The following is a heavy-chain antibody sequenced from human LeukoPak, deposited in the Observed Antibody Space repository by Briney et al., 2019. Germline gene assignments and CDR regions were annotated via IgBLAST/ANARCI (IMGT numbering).Heavy chain of an antibody. Sequence: SETLSLTCTVSGGSISSYYWSWIRQPPGKGLEWIGYIYYSGSTSYNPSLKSRVTISVDTSKNRFSLRLRSVTAADTAVYYCARDPYSSGWYASFDPWGQGTLVTVSS. CDR3: ARDPYSSGWYASFDP. CDR2: IYYSGST. CDR1: GGSISSYY. J-gene: IGHJ5*02. D-gene: IGHD6-19*01. V-gene: IGHV4-59*01.